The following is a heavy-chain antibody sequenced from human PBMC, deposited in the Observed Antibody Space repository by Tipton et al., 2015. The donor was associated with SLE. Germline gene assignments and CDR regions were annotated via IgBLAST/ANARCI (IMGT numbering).Heavy chain of an antibody. D-gene: IGHD4-17*01. CDR3: ARGDYGAFQYFQH. Sequence: LRLSCAVSGYSISSGYYWGWIRQPPGKGLEWIGSIYHSGSTYYNPSLKSRVTISVDTSKNQFSLKLSSVTAADTAVYYCARGDYGAFQYFQHWGQGTLVTVSS. CDR2: IYHSGST. V-gene: IGHV4-38-2*01. CDR1: GYSISSGYY. J-gene: IGHJ1*01.